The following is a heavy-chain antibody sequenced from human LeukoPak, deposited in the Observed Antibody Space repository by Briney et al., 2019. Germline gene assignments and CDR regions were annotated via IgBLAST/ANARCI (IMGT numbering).Heavy chain of an antibody. J-gene: IGHJ3*02. Sequence: PGGSLRLSCTASGFTFGDYAMSWFRQAPGKGLEWVGFIRSKAYGGTTEYAASVKGRFTISRDDSKSIAYLQMKSLKTEDTAVYYCTSGTMDYDSSGYYWGDAFDIWGQGTMVTVSS. CDR3: TSGTMDYDSSGYYWGDAFDI. V-gene: IGHV3-49*03. D-gene: IGHD3-22*01. CDR1: GFTFGDYA. CDR2: IRSKAYGGTT.